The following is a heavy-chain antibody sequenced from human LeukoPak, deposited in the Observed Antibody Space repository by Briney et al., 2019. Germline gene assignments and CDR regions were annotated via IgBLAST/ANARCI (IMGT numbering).Heavy chain of an antibody. CDR1: GFTFSSYS. CDR2: ISSSSSYI. D-gene: IGHD3-9*01. J-gene: IGHJ5*02. Sequence: PGGSLRLSCAASGFTFSSYSMNWVRQAPGKGLEWVSSISSSSSYIYYADSVKGRFTISRDNAKNSLYLQMNSPRAEDTAVYYCARGYDILPGYYRLNWFDPWGQGTLVTVSS. V-gene: IGHV3-21*01. CDR3: ARGYDILPGYYRLNWFDP.